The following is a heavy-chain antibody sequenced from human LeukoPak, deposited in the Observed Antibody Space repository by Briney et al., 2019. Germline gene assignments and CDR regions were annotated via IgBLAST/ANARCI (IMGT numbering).Heavy chain of an antibody. D-gene: IGHD2-2*01. Sequence: ASVKVSCKASGYAFTSYGISWVRQAPGQGLEWMGWISAYNGNTNYAQKLQGRVTMTTDTSTSTAYMELRSLRSDDTAVYYCARDRYQPGGAWFDPWGQGTLVTVSS. J-gene: IGHJ5*02. V-gene: IGHV1-18*01. CDR3: ARDRYQPGGAWFDP. CDR2: ISAYNGNT. CDR1: GYAFTSYG.